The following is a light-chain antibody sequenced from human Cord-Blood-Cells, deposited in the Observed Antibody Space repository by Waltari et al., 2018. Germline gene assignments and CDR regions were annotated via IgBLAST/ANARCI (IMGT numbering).Light chain of an antibody. V-gene: IGKV1-8*01. J-gene: IGKJ2*01. CDR3: RQYYSYPYT. Sequence: AIRMTQSPSSFSASTGDSVPLTCRASQGISSYLAWYQQKPGKAPKLLCYAASTLQSGVPSRFSGSGSGTDFTLTISCLQSEDFATYYCRQYYSYPYTFGQRTKLEIK. CDR1: QGISSY. CDR2: AAS.